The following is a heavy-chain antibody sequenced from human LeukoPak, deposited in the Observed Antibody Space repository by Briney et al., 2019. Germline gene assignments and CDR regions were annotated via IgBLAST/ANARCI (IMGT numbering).Heavy chain of an antibody. V-gene: IGHV4-38-2*02. Sequence: PSETLSLTCTVSGGSISSGYYWGWIRQPPGKGLEWIGSIYHSGSTYYNPSLKSRVTISVDTSKNQFSLKLSSVTAADTAVYYCARQPHGAFDIWGQGTMVTVSS. CDR3: ARQPHGAFDI. CDR1: GGSISSGYY. CDR2: IYHSGST. J-gene: IGHJ3*02.